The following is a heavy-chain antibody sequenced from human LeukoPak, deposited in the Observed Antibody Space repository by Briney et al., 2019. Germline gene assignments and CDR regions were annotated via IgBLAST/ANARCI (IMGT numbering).Heavy chain of an antibody. CDR2: INPNSGGT. CDR1: GYTFTSYY. J-gene: IGHJ4*02. CDR3: ARDITMVRGDTDY. V-gene: IGHV1-2*06. Sequence: GASVKVSCKASGYTFTSYYMHWVRQAPGQGLEWMGRINPNSGGTNYAQKFQGRVTMTRDTSISTAYMELSRLRSDDTAVYYCARDITMVRGDTDYWGQGTLVTVSS. D-gene: IGHD3-10*01.